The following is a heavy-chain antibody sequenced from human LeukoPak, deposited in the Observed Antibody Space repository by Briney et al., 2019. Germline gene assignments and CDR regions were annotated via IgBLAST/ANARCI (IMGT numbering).Heavy chain of an antibody. J-gene: IGHJ6*03. CDR1: GGSISSGTYY. D-gene: IGHD2-15*01. CDR2: IYYSGST. V-gene: IGHV4-61*01. CDR3: ARTTEGYCRGRSCYSYYYYMDV. Sequence: PSQTLSLTCTVSGGSISSGTYYWSWIRQPPGKGLEWIGYIYYSGSTHFHPSLKSRVTISLDTSKNQFSLKLSSVTAADTAVYYCARTTEGYCRGRSCYSYYYYMDVWGKGTTVTVSS.